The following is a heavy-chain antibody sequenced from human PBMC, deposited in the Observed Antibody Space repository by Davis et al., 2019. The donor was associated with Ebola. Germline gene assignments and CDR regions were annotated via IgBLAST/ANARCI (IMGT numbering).Heavy chain of an antibody. D-gene: IGHD2-8*01. V-gene: IGHV3-53*01. Sequence: GESLKISCAASGFTVSSTYMSWVRQAPGKGLEWVSVIYSGGTTYYADSVKGRFTISRDNSKNTLYLQMNSLRAEDTAVYFCARVTENGMDVWGPGTTVTVSS. CDR3: ARVTENGMDV. CDR2: IYSGGTT. CDR1: GFTVSSTY. J-gene: IGHJ6*02.